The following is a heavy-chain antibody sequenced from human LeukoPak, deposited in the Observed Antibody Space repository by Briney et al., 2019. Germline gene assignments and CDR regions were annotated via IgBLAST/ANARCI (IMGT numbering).Heavy chain of an antibody. CDR1: GGSISSGGYY. V-gene: IGHV4-31*03. D-gene: IGHD2-2*01. Sequence: PSQTLSLTRTVSGGSISSGGYYWSWIRQHPGKGLEWIGYIYYSGSTYYNPSLKSRVTISVDTSKNQFSLKLSSVTAADTAVYYCARAVDCSSTSCYAAGVDYWGQGTLVTVSS. J-gene: IGHJ4*02. CDR2: IYYSGST. CDR3: ARAVDCSSTSCYAAGVDY.